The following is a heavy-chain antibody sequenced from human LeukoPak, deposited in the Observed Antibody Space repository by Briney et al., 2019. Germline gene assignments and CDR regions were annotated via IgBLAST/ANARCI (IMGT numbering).Heavy chain of an antibody. CDR2: MNPNSGNT. J-gene: IGHJ4*02. CDR1: GYTFTSYD. CDR3: ASDTGYSSGWYSFDY. V-gene: IGHV1-8*01. D-gene: IGHD6-19*01. Sequence: ASVKVSCKASGYTFTSYDINWVRQAPGQGLEWMGWMNPNSGNTGYAQKFQGRVTMTRNTSISTAYMELSSLRSEDTAVYYCASDTGYSSGWYSFDYWGQGTLVTVSS.